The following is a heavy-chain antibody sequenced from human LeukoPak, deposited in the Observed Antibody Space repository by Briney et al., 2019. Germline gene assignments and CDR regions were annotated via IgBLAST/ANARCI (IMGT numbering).Heavy chain of an antibody. CDR3: AREGWLRVDY. CDR2: ISSSSSTI. D-gene: IGHD5-12*01. Sequence: GGSLRLSCAASGFTFSSYSMNWVRQAPGKGLEWVSCISSSSSTIYYADSVKGRFTISRDNAKNSLYLQMNSLRAEDTAVYYCAREGWLRVDYWGQGTLVTVSS. V-gene: IGHV3-48*01. CDR1: GFTFSSYS. J-gene: IGHJ4*02.